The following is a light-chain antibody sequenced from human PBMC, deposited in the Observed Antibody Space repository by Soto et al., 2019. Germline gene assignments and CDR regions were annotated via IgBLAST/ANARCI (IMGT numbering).Light chain of an antibody. J-gene: IGKJ4*01. CDR1: QDISNY. CDR2: DAS. Sequence: DIQMTQSPSSLSASVGDRVTITCQASQDISNYLNWYQQKPGKAPKLLIYDASNLETGVPSRFSGSGSGTHFTFTISSLQPEDIATYYCQQYDNPPPTFGGGTKVEIK. CDR3: QQYDNPPPT. V-gene: IGKV1-33*01.